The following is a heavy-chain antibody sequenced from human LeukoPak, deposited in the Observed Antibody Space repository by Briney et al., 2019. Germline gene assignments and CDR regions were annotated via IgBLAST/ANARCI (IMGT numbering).Heavy chain of an antibody. CDR1: GFTFSNYA. J-gene: IGHJ4*02. D-gene: IGHD1-26*01. Sequence: PGGSLRLSCAASGFTFSNYAMTWVRQPPGKGLEWVSSITDRGGDTYYADSVKGRFTISRDNSKNTLYLQMTSLRAEDTAVYYCAKGKRGNYDYWGQGTLVTVSS. V-gene: IGHV3-23*01. CDR2: ITDRGGDT. CDR3: AKGKRGNYDY.